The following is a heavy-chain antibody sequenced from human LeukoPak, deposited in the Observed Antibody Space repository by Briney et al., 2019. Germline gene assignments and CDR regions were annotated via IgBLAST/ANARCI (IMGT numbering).Heavy chain of an antibody. J-gene: IGHJ4*02. V-gene: IGHV3-11*04. CDR2: ISSSGSTI. Sequence: GGSLRLSCAASRFTFSNAWMSWVRQAPGKGLEWVSYISSSGSTIYYADSVKGRFTISRDNAKNSLYLQMNSLRAEDTAVYYCAREPYGDPTFDYWGQGTLVTVSS. D-gene: IGHD4-17*01. CDR1: RFTFSNAW. CDR3: AREPYGDPTFDY.